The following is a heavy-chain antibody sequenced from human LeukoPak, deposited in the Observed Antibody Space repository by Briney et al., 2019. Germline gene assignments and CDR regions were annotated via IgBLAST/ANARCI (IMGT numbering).Heavy chain of an antibody. CDR1: GGSFSGYY. V-gene: IGHV4-38-2*01. D-gene: IGHD3-3*01. Sequence: SETLSLTCAVYGGSFSGYYWGWIRQPPGKGLEWIGSIYHSGSTYYNPSLKSRVTISVDTSKNQFSLKLSSVTAADTAVYYCASQRGDFWSGYSYNWFDPWGQGTLVTVSS. CDR2: IYHSGST. CDR3: ASQRGDFWSGYSYNWFDP. J-gene: IGHJ5*02.